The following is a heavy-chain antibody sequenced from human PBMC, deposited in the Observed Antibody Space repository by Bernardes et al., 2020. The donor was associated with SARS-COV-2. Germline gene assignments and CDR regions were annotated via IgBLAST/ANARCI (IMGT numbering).Heavy chain of an antibody. CDR3: VRGIAVAAIPLNFDL. V-gene: IGHV1-2*02. CDR1: GYIFTGYY. CDR2: INPNSGGT. D-gene: IGHD6-19*01. J-gene: IGHJ2*01. Sequence: ASVKVSCKASGYIFTGYYMHWVRQAPGQGLEWMGWINPNSGGTSYAQKFQGRVTMTRDTSISTAYMELSRLRSDDTAVYYCVRGIAVAAIPLNFDLWGRGTLVTVSS.